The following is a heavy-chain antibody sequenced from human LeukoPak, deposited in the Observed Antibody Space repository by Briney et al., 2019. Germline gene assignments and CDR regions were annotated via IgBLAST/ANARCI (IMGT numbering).Heavy chain of an antibody. D-gene: IGHD6-13*01. CDR1: GYTFTGYY. V-gene: IGHV1-2*02. J-gene: IGHJ4*02. CDR2: INPNSGGT. Sequence: GASVKVSCKASGYTFTGYYMHWVRQAPGQGLEWMGWINPNSGGTNYAQKFQGRVTMTRDTSISTAYMELSRLRSDDTAVYYCARELGIAAAGYFDYWGQGTLVTVSS. CDR3: ARELGIAAAGYFDY.